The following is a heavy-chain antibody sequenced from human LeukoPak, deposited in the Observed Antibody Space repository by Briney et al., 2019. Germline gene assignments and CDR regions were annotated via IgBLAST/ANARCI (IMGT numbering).Heavy chain of an antibody. D-gene: IGHD5-12*01. CDR1: GGSISSSNW. J-gene: IGHJ5*02. V-gene: IGHV4-4*02. Sequence: SETLSLTCAVSGGSISSSNWWSWVRQPPGKGLEWIGEIYHSGSTNYNPSLKSRVTISVDKSKNQFSLKLSSVTAADTAVYYCAREGRFVATIKTDWFDPWGQGTLVTVSS. CDR2: IYHSGST. CDR3: AREGRFVATIKTDWFDP.